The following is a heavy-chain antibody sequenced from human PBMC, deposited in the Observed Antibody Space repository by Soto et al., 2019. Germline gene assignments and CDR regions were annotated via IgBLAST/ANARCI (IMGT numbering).Heavy chain of an antibody. Sequence: SETLSLTCTVSGGSISSYYWSWIRQPPGKGLEWIGYIYYSGSTNYNPSLKSRVTISVDTSKNQFSLKLSSVTAADTVVYYCARGGSIAVAAAFDIWGQGTMVTVSS. CDR3: ARGGSIAVAAAFDI. CDR2: IYYSGST. J-gene: IGHJ3*02. D-gene: IGHD6-19*01. V-gene: IGHV4-59*01. CDR1: GGSISSYY.